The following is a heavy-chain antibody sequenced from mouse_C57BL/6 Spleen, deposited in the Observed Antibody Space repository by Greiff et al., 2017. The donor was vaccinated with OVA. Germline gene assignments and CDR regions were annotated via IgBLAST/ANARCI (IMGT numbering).Heavy chain of an antibody. CDR1: GYTFTDYN. Sequence: EVQLQQSGPELVKPGASVKIPCKASGYTFTDYNMDWVKQSHGKSLEWIGDINPNNGGTIYNQKFKGKATLTVDKSSSTAYMQLRSLTSEDTAVYDGASSNYDSHCYARDYWGQGTSVTVSS. D-gene: IGHD2-4*01. V-gene: IGHV1-18*01. CDR3: ASSNYDSHCYARDY. J-gene: IGHJ4*01. CDR2: INPNNGGT.